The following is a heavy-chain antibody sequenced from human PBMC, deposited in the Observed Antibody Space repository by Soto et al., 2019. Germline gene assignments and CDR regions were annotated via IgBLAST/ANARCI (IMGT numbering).Heavy chain of an antibody. CDR2: ISSSGSGI. Sequence: GGSLRLSCAASGFTFNDYYMAWIRQAPGKGLEWVSYISSSGSGIYYAASMKGRFTISRDNAKKSLFLQMSSLRAEDTAVYYCARAYSDAFDIWGQGTMVTVSS. D-gene: IGHD2-15*01. V-gene: IGHV3-11*01. J-gene: IGHJ3*02. CDR3: ARAYSDAFDI. CDR1: GFTFNDYY.